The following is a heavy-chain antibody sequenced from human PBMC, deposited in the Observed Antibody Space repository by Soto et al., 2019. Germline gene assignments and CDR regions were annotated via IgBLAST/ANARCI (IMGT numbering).Heavy chain of an antibody. CDR3: ARVIRGSSRGGWYYYGMDV. CDR1: GGTFSSYA. Sequence: GASVKVSCKASGGTFSSYAISWVRQAPGQGLEWMGGIIPIFGTANYAQKFQGRVTITADESTSTAYMELSSLRSEDTAVYYCARVIRGSSRGGWYYYGMDVWGQGTTVTVSS. CDR2: IIPIFGTA. J-gene: IGHJ6*02. V-gene: IGHV1-69*13. D-gene: IGHD1-26*01.